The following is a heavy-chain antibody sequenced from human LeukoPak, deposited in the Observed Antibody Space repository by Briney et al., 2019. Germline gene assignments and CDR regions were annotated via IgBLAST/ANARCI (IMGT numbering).Heavy chain of an antibody. CDR1: GYTFTSYG. CDR3: ARARTAMVTGWFDP. D-gene: IGHD5-18*01. Sequence: ASVKVSCKASGYTFTSYGISWVRQAPGQGLEWMGWISAYNGNTNYAQKLQGRVTMTEDTSTDTAYMELSSLRSEDTAVYYCARARTAMVTGWFDPWGQGTLVTVSS. V-gene: IGHV1-18*01. CDR2: ISAYNGNT. J-gene: IGHJ5*02.